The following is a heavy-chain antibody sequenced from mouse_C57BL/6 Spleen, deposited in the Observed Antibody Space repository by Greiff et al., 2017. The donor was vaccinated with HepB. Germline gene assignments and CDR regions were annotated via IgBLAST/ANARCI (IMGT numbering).Heavy chain of an antibody. CDR1: GFTFSDYG. D-gene: IGHD2-4*01. J-gene: IGHJ1*03. CDR2: ISSCSSTI. CDR3: ARGDYDRYFDV. Sequence: EVKLVESGGGLVKPGGSLKLSCAASGFTFSDYGMHWVRQAPETGLEWVAYISSCSSTIYYADTVKGRFTISRDNAKNTLFLQMTSLRSEDTAMYYCARGDYDRYFDVWGTGTTVTLPS. V-gene: IGHV5-17*01.